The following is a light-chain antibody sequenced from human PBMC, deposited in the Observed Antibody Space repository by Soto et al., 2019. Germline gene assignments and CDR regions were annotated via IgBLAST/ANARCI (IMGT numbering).Light chain of an antibody. CDR3: QQYNNWTPIT. Sequence: EILITQSPGTLSVSPGERVTLSCRASQSVRNNLAWYQQKPGQAPRLVIYGASTRATGVPARFSGSGFETEFTLTISSLQSEDFAVYYCQQYNNWTPITFGQGTRLEI. V-gene: IGKV3-15*01. CDR2: GAS. J-gene: IGKJ5*01. CDR1: QSVRNN.